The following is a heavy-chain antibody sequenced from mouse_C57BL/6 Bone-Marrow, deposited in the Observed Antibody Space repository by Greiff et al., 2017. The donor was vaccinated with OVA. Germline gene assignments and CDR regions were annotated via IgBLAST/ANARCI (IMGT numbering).Heavy chain of an antibody. CDR3: ASDSSGYPDY. Sequence: DVHLVESGGGLVKPGGSLKLSCAASGFTFSDYGMHWVRQAPEKGLEWVAYISSGSSTIYYADTVKGRFTISRDNAKNTLFLQMTSLRSEDTAMYYCASDSSGYPDYWGQGTTLTVSS. V-gene: IGHV5-17*01. CDR1: GFTFSDYG. CDR2: ISSGSSTI. D-gene: IGHD3-2*02. J-gene: IGHJ2*01.